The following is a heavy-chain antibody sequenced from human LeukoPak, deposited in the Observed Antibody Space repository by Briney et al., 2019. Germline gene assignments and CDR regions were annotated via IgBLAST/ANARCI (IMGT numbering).Heavy chain of an antibody. J-gene: IGHJ4*02. CDR2: IGTIGSPI. CDR3: ASFYDSSGRDY. D-gene: IGHD3-22*01. Sequence: PGGSLRLSCAASGFTFRSFEMNCVRQAPGKGLEWLSYIGTIGSPIYYAGSVKGRFTISRDNARNSLCLQMNSLRVEDTAVYYCASFYDSSGRDYWGQGTLVTVSS. V-gene: IGHV3-48*03. CDR1: GFTFRSFE.